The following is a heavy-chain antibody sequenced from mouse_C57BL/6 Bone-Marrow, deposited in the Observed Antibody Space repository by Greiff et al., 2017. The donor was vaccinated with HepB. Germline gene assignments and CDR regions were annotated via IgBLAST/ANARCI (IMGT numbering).Heavy chain of an antibody. J-gene: IGHJ3*01. D-gene: IGHD2-5*01. CDR2: INPNNGGT. Sequence: EVQLQQSGPELVKPGASVKISCKASGYTFTDYNMDWVKQSHGKSLEWIGDINPNNGGTIYNQKFKGKATLTVDKSSSTAYMELRSLTSEDTAVYYCASSDSNYRAWFAYWDRGNLVTVTA. V-gene: IGHV1-18*01. CDR3: ASSDSNYRAWFAY. CDR1: GYTFTDYN.